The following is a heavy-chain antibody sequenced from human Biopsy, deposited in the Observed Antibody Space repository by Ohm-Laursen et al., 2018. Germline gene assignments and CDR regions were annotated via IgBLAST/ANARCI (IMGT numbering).Heavy chain of an antibody. D-gene: IGHD3-22*01. CDR2: VYYTGST. J-gene: IGHJ2*01. CDR3: ARERGYYSDRTIPGYFDL. CDR1: GDSISSYY. V-gene: IGHV4-59*01. Sequence: ETLSLTCTVSGDSISSYYWSWIRQPPGKGLQRIGYVYYTGSTDYNPSLQSRVTISVDTSKNHFPLRLRSVTPADTAIYYCARERGYYSDRTIPGYFDLWGRGTLVTVSS.